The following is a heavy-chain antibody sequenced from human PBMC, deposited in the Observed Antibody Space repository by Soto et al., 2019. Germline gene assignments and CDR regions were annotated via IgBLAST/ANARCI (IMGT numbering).Heavy chain of an antibody. V-gene: IGHV4-59*01. J-gene: IGHJ4*02. Sequence: PSETLSLTCTVSGGSISSYYWSWIRQPPGKGLEWIGYIYYSGSTNYNPSLKSRVTISVDTSKNQFSLKLSSVTAADTAVYYCARAIPDCGGDCLDYWGQGTLVTVSS. CDR3: ARAIPDCGGDCLDY. CDR2: IYYSGST. CDR1: GGSISSYY. D-gene: IGHD2-21*02.